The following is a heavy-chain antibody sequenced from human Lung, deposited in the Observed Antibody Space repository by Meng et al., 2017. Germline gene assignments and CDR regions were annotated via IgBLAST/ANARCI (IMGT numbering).Heavy chain of an antibody. Sequence: QVQLQESGPGLVKPSQTLSLTCTVSGVSFSSSGYYWGWIRQHPGRGLEWIGYIYYSGSTFYNPAFKSRVTISVDTSKNQFSLNLNSVSAADTAVYYCVRERNRLLDPWGQGTLVTVSS. CDR3: VRERNRLLDP. V-gene: IGHV4-31*03. CDR1: GVSFSSSGYY. CDR2: IYYSGST. D-gene: IGHD3-3*01. J-gene: IGHJ5*02.